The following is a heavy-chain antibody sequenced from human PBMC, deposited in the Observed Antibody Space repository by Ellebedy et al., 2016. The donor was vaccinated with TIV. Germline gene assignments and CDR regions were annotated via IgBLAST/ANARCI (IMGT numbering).Heavy chain of an antibody. J-gene: IGHJ6*02. V-gene: IGHV3-48*03. D-gene: IGHD6-19*01. CDR3: ARGYPFGWGLVNYYGMDV. CDR2: ISGSGNTV. CDR1: GFSFSSYE. Sequence: GESLKISCVASGFSFSSYEMNWVRQAPGKGLEWVAYISGSGNTVYYVDSVKGRFTVSRGNANNSLYLQMSSLRADDSATYYCARGYPFGWGLVNYYGMDVWGQGATVTVS.